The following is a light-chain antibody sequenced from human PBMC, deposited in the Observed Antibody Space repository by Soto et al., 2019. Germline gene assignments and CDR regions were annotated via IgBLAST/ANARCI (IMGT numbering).Light chain of an antibody. CDR2: KAS. J-gene: IGKJ1*01. V-gene: IGKV1-5*03. CDR1: QSLNDW. Sequence: DIQVTQSPSTLSASVGDRVTITCRASQSLNDWWAWYQQKPGKAPKLLIYKASCLESGVPSRFSGSGSGTEFTLTISSLQPDDFASYYRQQYNGYPWTFGQGTKVDIK. CDR3: QQYNGYPWT.